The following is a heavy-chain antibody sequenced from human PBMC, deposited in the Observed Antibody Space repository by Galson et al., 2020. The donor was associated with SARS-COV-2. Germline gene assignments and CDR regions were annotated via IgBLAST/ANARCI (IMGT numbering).Heavy chain of an antibody. CDR3: ARERGFGELFGAFDI. Sequence: GGSLRLSCAASGFNFSSYGMHWVRQAPGTGLEWVAVIWYDGSNKYYADSVKGRFTISRDNSKNTLYLQMNSLRAEDTAVYYCARERGFGELFGAFDIWGQGTMVTVSS. J-gene: IGHJ3*02. D-gene: IGHD3-10*01. CDR1: GFNFSSYG. CDR2: IWYDGSNK. V-gene: IGHV3-33*01.